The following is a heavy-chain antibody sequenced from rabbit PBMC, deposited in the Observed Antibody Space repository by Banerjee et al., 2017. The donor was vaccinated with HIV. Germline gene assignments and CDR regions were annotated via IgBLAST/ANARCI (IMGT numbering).Heavy chain of an antibody. J-gene: IGHJ4*01. CDR2: IGIGSGTT. D-gene: IGHD2-1*01. CDR3: ARNDYSRYGYNL. CDR1: GFSFSSGYW. V-gene: IGHV1S45*01. Sequence: QEQLEESGGDLVKPEGSLTLTCTASGFSFSSGYWMCWVRQAPGKGLEWIGCIGIGSGTTYYASWAKGRFTITKTSSTTVTLQMTSLTAADTATYFCARNDYSRYGYNLWGPGTLVTVS.